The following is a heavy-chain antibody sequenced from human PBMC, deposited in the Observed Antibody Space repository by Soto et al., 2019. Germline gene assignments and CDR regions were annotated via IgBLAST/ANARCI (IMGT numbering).Heavy chain of an antibody. V-gene: IGHV4-39*07. J-gene: IGHJ5*02. D-gene: IGHD6-19*01. CDR2: IYYSGST. CDR3: AREGIAVAGRRWFDP. Sequence: SETLSLTCTVSGVSISSSSYYWGWIRQPPGKGLEWIGSIYYSGSTYYNLSLKSRVTISVDTSKNQFSLKLSSVTAADTAVYYCAREGIAVAGRRWFDPWGQGTLVTVS. CDR1: GVSISSSSYY.